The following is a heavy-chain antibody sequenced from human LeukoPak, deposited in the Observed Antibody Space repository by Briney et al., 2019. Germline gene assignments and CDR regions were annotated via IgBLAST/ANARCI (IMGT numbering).Heavy chain of an antibody. J-gene: IGHJ5*02. CDR1: GFTFSSYE. D-gene: IGHD3-22*01. CDR2: ISSSGSTI. Sequence: PGGSLRLSCAASGFTFSSYEMNWVRQAPGKGLEWVSYISSSGSTIYYADSVKGRFTISRDNAKNSLYLQMNSLRAEDTAVYYCARGVYDSSGYYYPWGQGTLVTVSS. CDR3: ARGVYDSSGYYYP. V-gene: IGHV3-48*03.